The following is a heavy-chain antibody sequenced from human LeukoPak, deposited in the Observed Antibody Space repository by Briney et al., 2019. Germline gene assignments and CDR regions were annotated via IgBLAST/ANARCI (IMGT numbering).Heavy chain of an antibody. CDR2: ISGSGGST. V-gene: IGHV3-23*01. CDR3: AKRDYDSSGYYYLDY. D-gene: IGHD3-22*01. J-gene: IGHJ4*02. Sequence: GGSLRLSCAASGFTFSSYAMSWVRQAPGKGLEWVSAISGSGGSTYYADSVKGRFTISRDNSKNTLYLQMNSLRAEDTAVYYCAKRDYDSSGYYYLDYWGQGTLVTVSS. CDR1: GFTFSSYA.